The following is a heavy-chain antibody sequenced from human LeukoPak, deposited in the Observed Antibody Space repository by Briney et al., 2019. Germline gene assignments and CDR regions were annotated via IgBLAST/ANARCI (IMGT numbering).Heavy chain of an antibody. J-gene: IGHJ6*02. V-gene: IGHV3-30-3*01. CDR3: ARDLDYYYYGMDV. CDR2: IPHDGSNK. Sequence: GGSLRLSCAVSGFTFSSYAMHWVRQAPGKGLEWVAVIPHDGSNKYYVDSVKGRFTISRDNSKNTLFLQMNSLRAEDTAVYYCARDLDYYYYGMDVWGQGTTVTVSS. CDR1: GFTFSSYA.